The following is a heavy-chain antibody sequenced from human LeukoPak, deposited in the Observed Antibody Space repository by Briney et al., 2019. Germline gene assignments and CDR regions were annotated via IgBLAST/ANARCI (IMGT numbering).Heavy chain of an antibody. CDR1: AGSMRSHY. D-gene: IGHD3-22*01. Sequence: ASETLSLTCTVSAGSMRSHYWSWIRQPPGKGLEGMGFIYYSGTTRYKPSLQSRVTISADTSKNQFSLKLTSVTAADTAVYYCARLLDNDSSGDPDTFDMWGQGTMVTVSS. CDR3: ARLLDNDSSGDPDTFDM. J-gene: IGHJ3*02. CDR2: IYYSGTT. V-gene: IGHV4-59*11.